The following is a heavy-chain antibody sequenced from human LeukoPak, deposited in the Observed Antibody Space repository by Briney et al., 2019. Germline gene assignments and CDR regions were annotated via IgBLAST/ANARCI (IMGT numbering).Heavy chain of an antibody. J-gene: IGHJ6*03. CDR3: ARVTRASHYYYYMDV. V-gene: IGHV1-69*05. Sequence: GASVKVSCKASGGTFSSYAISWVRQAPGQGLEWMGGIIPIFGTANYAQKFQGRVTITTDESTSTAYMELSSLRSEDTAVYYCARVTRASHYYYYMDVWGKGTTVAVSS. CDR2: IIPIFGTA. CDR1: GGTFSSYA.